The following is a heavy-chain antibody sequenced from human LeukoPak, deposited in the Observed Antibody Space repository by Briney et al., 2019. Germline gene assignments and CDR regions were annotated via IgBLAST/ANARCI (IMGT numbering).Heavy chain of an antibody. CDR2: IYYSGST. CDR3: ARLLNYYDSSRNWFDP. Sequence: PSETLSLTCTVSGGSISGYYWSWIRQPPGKGLEWIGYIYYSGSTNYNPSLKSRVTISVDTSKNQFSLKLSSVTAAYTAVYYCARLLNYYDSSRNWFDPWGQGTLVTVSS. CDR1: GGSISGYY. J-gene: IGHJ5*02. D-gene: IGHD3-22*01. V-gene: IGHV4-59*08.